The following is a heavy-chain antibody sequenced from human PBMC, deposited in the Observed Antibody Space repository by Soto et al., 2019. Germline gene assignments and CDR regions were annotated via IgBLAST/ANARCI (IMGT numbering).Heavy chain of an antibody. CDR3: ARSISSGYVDY. CDR1: GGSISSGGYY. J-gene: IGHJ4*02. Sequence: SETLSLTCTVSGGSISSGGYYWSWIRQHPGKGLEWIGYIYYSGSTYYNPSLKSRVTISVDTSKNQFSLKLSSVTAADTAVYYCARSISSGYVDYWGQGTLVTVSS. D-gene: IGHD3-22*01. CDR2: IYYSGST. V-gene: IGHV4-31*03.